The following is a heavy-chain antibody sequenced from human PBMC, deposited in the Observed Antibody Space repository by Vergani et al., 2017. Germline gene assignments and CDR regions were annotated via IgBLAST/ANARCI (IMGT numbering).Heavy chain of an antibody. CDR1: GGTFSRYT. J-gene: IGHJ4*02. V-gene: IGHV1-69*02. CDR3: TRGWYYDSIAYWAY. CDR2: IIPILGIP. D-gene: IGHD3-22*01. Sequence: QVQLVQSGAEVKKPGSSVKVSCKASGGTFSRYTISWVRQAPGQGLEWMGRIIPILGIPNYAQKFQGRVTITADKSTSTAYMELSSLRSEDTAVYYCTRGWYYDSIAYWAYWGQGTLVTVSS.